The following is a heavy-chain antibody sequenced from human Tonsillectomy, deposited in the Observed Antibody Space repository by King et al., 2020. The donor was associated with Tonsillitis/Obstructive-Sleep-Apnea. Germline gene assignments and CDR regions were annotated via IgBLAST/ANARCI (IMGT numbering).Heavy chain of an antibody. Sequence: VQLVESGAEVKKPGESLRISCKGSGYSFTTYWISWVRQMPGKGLEWMGTIDPSDSYTNYSPSFQGHVTISADKSISTAYLQWSSLKASDTAMYYCASHTRYSNGYRNAMDFWGQGTTVTVSS. CDR1: GYSFTTYW. CDR2: IDPSDSYT. J-gene: IGHJ6*02. D-gene: IGHD5-18*01. V-gene: IGHV5-10-1*03. CDR3: ASHTRYSNGYRNAMDF.